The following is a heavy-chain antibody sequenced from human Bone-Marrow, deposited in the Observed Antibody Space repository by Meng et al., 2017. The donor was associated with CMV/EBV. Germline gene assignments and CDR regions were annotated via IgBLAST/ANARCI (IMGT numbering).Heavy chain of an antibody. CDR3: ARRGGYDFWSDYYLDY. D-gene: IGHD3-3*01. J-gene: IGHJ4*02. CDR2: IHPDDSDT. CDR1: GYSFTSYW. V-gene: IGHV5-51*01. Sequence: KVSCKGSGYSFTSYWIGWVRQKPGKGLEWMGAIHPDDSDTRNSPSFQGQVTFSVDKSTNTAYLQWSGLKASDTAMYYCARRGGYDFWSDYYLDYWGQGTLVTVSS.